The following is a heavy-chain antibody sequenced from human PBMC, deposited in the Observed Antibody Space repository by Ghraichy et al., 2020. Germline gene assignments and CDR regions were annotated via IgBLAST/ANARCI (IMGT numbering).Heavy chain of an antibody. Sequence: GGSLRLSCSASGFPFSSYSMHWVRQAPGKGLVYVSGISRNGGTGDYADSVKGRFTISRDNSENTLYLQMSSLRPEDTAVYYCVRSELGGSDAFDIWGQGTMVTFSS. J-gene: IGHJ3*02. D-gene: IGHD6-13*01. CDR2: ISRNGGTG. V-gene: IGHV3-64D*06. CDR1: GFPFSSYS. CDR3: VRSELGGSDAFDI.